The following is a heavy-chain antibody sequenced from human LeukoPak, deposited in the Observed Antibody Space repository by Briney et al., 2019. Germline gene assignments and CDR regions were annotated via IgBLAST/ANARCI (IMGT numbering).Heavy chain of an antibody. J-gene: IGHJ4*02. Sequence: SETLSLTCTVSGGSISSYYWSWVRQPPGKGLEWIGEIYHSGSTNYNPSLKSRVTISVDKSKNQFSLKLSSVTAADTAVYYCATQNDYGEPFDYWGQGTLVTVSS. D-gene: IGHD4-17*01. CDR1: GGSISSYY. CDR2: IYHSGST. V-gene: IGHV4-4*02. CDR3: ATQNDYGEPFDY.